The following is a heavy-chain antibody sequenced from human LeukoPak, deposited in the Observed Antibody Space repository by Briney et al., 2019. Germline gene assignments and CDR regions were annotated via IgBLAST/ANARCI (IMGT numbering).Heavy chain of an antibody. Sequence: PGGSLRLSCAASGFTFSSYAMSWVRQAPGKGLEWVSAISGSGGSTYYADSVKGRFTISRDNSKNTLYLQMNSLRAEDTAVYYCAKDQQWLAYYYYGMDVWGQGTTVTVSS. CDR3: AKDQQWLAYYYYGMDV. D-gene: IGHD6-19*01. CDR1: GFTFSSYA. CDR2: ISGSGGST. V-gene: IGHV3-23*01. J-gene: IGHJ6*02.